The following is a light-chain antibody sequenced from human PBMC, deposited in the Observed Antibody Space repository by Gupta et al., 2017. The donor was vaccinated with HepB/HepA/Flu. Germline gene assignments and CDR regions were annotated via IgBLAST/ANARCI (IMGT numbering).Light chain of an antibody. V-gene: IGKV1-5*03. CDR2: KAS. Sequence: DLQMTQSPSTLSASVGDRVTITCRASQSINNWLAWYQQKPGKAPKLLIYKASSLEGGVPSRFSGSGSGTEFTLAISSLQPDDFATYYCQQYHTFPRTFGQGTKVEI. CDR1: QSINNW. CDR3: QQYHTFPRT. J-gene: IGKJ1*01.